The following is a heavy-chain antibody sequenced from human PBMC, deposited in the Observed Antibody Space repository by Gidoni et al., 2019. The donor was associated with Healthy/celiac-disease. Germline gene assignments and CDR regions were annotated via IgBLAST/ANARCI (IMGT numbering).Heavy chain of an antibody. J-gene: IGHJ4*02. CDR3: ARDRGYCSGGSCYGNFDY. D-gene: IGHD2-15*01. CDR2: INPSGGST. V-gene: IGHV1-46*01. Sequence: QVQLVQSGAEVKKPGASVKVSCKASGYTFTRYYMHWVRQAPGQGLEWMGIINPSGGSTSYAQKFQGRVTMTRDTSTSTVYMELSSLRSEDTAVYYCARDRGYCSGGSCYGNFDYWGQGTLVTVSS. CDR1: GYTFTRYY.